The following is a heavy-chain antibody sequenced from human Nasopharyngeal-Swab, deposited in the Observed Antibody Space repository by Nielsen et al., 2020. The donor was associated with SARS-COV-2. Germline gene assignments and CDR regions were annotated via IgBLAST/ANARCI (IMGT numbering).Heavy chain of an antibody. V-gene: IGHV4-59*01. CDR3: ARVSSRTRNIVVVPYYYMDV. CDR2: IYYSGST. CDR1: GGSISSYY. Sequence: SETLSLTCTVSGGSISSYYWSWIRQPPGKGLEWIGYIYYSGSTNYNPSLKSRVTISVDTSKNQFSLKLSSVTAADTAVYYCARVSSRTRNIVVVPYYYMDVWGKGTTVTVSS. D-gene: IGHD2-15*01. J-gene: IGHJ6*03.